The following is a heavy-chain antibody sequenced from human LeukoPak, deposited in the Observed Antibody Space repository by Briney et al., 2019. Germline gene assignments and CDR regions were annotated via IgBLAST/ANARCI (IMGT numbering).Heavy chain of an antibody. Sequence: SVKVSRKASGGTFSNYTISWVRQAPGQGLEWMGRIIPILGIANYAQKFQGRVTITADKSTSTAYMELSSLRSEDTAVYYCARIIVGATSDFDYWGQGTLVTVSS. V-gene: IGHV1-69*02. CDR2: IIPILGIA. D-gene: IGHD1-26*01. CDR3: ARIIVGATSDFDY. J-gene: IGHJ4*02. CDR1: GGTFSNYT.